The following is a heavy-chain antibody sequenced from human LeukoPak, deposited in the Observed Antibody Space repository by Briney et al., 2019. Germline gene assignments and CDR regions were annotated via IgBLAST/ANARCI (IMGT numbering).Heavy chain of an antibody. Sequence: PGGSLRLSCAASGFTFSSFGLHWVRQSPGQGLEWLAFIRSDGSKKYYADSVKGRFTISRDNSKNTLYLQMNSLRAEDTAVYYCARDLDFDWLFEYWGQGTLVTVSS. CDR2: IRSDGSKK. V-gene: IGHV3-30*02. CDR1: GFTFSSFG. J-gene: IGHJ4*02. CDR3: ARDLDFDWLFEY. D-gene: IGHD3-9*01.